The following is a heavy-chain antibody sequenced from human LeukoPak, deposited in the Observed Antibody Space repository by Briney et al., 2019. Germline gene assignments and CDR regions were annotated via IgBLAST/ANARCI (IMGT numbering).Heavy chain of an antibody. CDR2: ISGSGDST. V-gene: IGHV3-23*01. CDR3: AKHRGYSSASIYYYGMDV. CDR1: GFTFSSYA. D-gene: IGHD5-12*01. J-gene: IGHJ6*02. Sequence: GGSLRLSCTASGFTFSSYAINWVRQAPGKGLGWVSAISGSGDSTYYADSVKGRFTISRDNSRNTLYLQMNSLRAEDTALYYCAKHRGYSSASIYYYGMDVWGQGTTVTVSS.